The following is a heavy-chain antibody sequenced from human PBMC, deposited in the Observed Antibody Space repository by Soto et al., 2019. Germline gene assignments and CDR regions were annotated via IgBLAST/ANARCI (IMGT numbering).Heavy chain of an antibody. D-gene: IGHD2-2*02. CDR1: GFTFSSYG. V-gene: IGHV3-33*01. CDR3: ASDLLHSFYCSSTSGYNAADY. J-gene: IGHJ4*02. Sequence: QVQLVESGGGVVQPGRSLRLSCAASGFTFSSYGMHWVRQAPGKGLEWVAVIWYDGSNKYYADSVKGRFTISRDNSKNXRXLXMHSLRGEETAVYYCASDLLHSFYCSSTSGYNAADYWGQGTLVTVSS. CDR2: IWYDGSNK.